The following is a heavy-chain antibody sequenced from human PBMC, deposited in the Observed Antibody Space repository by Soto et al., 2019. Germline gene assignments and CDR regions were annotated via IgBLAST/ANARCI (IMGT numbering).Heavy chain of an antibody. V-gene: IGHV1-18*04. CDR2: ISTYTGRT. Sequence: ASVKVSCKASGYTFSDNGISWVRQAPGQGLEWMGWISTYTGRTNYAQKFQGRVTLTTDTSTSTAYMNLRSLRPDDTAVYYCVRQYYDFWTDYPDFDYWGQGTLVTVSS. D-gene: IGHD3-3*01. CDR3: VRQYYDFWTDYPDFDY. J-gene: IGHJ4*02. CDR1: GYTFSDNG.